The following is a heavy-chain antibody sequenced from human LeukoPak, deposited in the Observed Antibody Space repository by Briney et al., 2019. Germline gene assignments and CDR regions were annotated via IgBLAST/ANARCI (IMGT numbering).Heavy chain of an antibody. V-gene: IGHV1-2*02. D-gene: IGHD5-18*01. CDR3: ARGSGYSSGYGAFDI. J-gene: IGHJ3*02. CDR2: INPNSGGT. CDR1: GYTFTGYY. Sequence: GASVKVSCKASGYTFTGYYMHWVRQAPGQGLEWMGWINPNSGGTNYAQKFQGRVTMTRDTSISTAYMELSRLRSDDTAVYYCARGSGYSSGYGAFDIWGQGTMVTVSS.